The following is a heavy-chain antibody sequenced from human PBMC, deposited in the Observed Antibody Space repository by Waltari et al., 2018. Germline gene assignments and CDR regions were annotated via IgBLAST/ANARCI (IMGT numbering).Heavy chain of an antibody. J-gene: IGHJ6*02. CDR1: GGSISSSNR. Sequence: QVQLQESGPGLVQPSGTLSLTCAVSGGSISSSNRWRWVRQPPGTGLEWIGEIYHSGSTNYNPSLKSRVTISVDKSKNQFSLKLSSVTAADTAVYYCARDSGYCSGGSCYRDYYYGMDVWGQGTTVTVSS. CDR2: IYHSGST. CDR3: ARDSGYCSGGSCYRDYYYGMDV. V-gene: IGHV4-4*02. D-gene: IGHD2-15*01.